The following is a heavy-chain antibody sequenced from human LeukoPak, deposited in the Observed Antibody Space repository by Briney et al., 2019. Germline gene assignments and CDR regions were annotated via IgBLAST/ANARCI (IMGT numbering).Heavy chain of an antibody. CDR2: ISDNGGLQ. CDR1: GFTLSRHG. D-gene: IGHD6-19*01. J-gene: IGHJ4*02. Sequence: PGGSLRLSCAVSGFTLSRHGMHWVRQAPGRGLDWVAVISDNGGLQYYSDSVKGRFTISRDNSKNTLYLQMNSLRAEDTAVYYCASPAQGSGWYDFDYWGQGTLVTVSS. CDR3: ASPAQGSGWYDFDY. V-gene: IGHV3-30*03.